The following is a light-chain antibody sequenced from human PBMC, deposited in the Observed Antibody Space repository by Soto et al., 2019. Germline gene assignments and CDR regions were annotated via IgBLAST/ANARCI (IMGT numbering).Light chain of an antibody. Sequence: DIQITPSPSAVSASVADRVTISCRASEDINSRLAWYQQKPGNAPKLLIYAAFILQSGVPSRFSGYGSGTDFTLSISSLQPEHFATYYCQQAESLPITLGQGTRLEIK. V-gene: IGKV1-12*01. CDR2: AAF. CDR3: QQAESLPIT. J-gene: IGKJ5*01. CDR1: EDINSR.